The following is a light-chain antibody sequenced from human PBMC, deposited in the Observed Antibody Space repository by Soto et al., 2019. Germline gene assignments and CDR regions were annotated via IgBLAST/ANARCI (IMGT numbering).Light chain of an antibody. CDR2: ENN. CDR1: SSNIGNNY. J-gene: IGLJ3*02. Sequence: QAVVTQPPSVSAAPGQKVTISCSGSSSNIGNNYVSWDQQLPGTAPKLLIYENNKRPSGIPDRFSGSKSGTSATLGITGLQTGDEADYYCGTWDSSLSAGVFGGGTKLTVL. V-gene: IGLV1-51*02. CDR3: GTWDSSLSAGV.